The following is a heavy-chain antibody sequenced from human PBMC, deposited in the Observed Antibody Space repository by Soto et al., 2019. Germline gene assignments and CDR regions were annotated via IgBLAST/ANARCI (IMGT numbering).Heavy chain of an antibody. D-gene: IGHD3-22*01. J-gene: IGHJ4*02. V-gene: IGHV3-30*09. CDR3: ATGEAHYYDTSHY. CDR2: APHEGSKE. CDR1: GFTFTRFA. Sequence: QVQLVESGGGVVQPGRSLRLSCVGSGFTFTRFAMHWVRQAPGKGLEWVDVAPHEGSKEQYADSVKGRFAISRDNSKNTLYLQMNSLTVEDTAMYYCATGEAHYYDTSHYWGQGAEVTVSS.